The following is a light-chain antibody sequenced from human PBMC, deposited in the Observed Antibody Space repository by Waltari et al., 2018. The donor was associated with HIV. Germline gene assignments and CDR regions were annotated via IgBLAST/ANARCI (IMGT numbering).Light chain of an antibody. CDR1: SSDVGSYNR. Sequence: QSALTQPPSVSGSPGQSVTISCTGTSSDVGSYNRVSWYQQPPGTAPKLMIYEVSKRPSGVPDRFSGSKSGNTASLTISGLQAEDEADYYCSSYTSSSPVVFGGGTKLTVL. CDR2: EVS. CDR3: SSYTSSSPVV. V-gene: IGLV2-18*02. J-gene: IGLJ2*01.